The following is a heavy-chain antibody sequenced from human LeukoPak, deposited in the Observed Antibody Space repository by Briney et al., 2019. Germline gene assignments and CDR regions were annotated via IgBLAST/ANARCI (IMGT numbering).Heavy chain of an antibody. CDR3: AKGFYGSGSYPTLDN. Sequence: PGGSLRLSCAASGFTFSSFAMSWVRQAPGKGLEWVSAMSGSDGRTYYADSVKGRFTISRDNSKNTLYLQMNSLRAEDTAVYYCAKGFYGSGSYPTLDNWGQGTLVTGSS. D-gene: IGHD3-10*01. V-gene: IGHV3-23*01. J-gene: IGHJ4*02. CDR1: GFTFSSFA. CDR2: MSGSDGRT.